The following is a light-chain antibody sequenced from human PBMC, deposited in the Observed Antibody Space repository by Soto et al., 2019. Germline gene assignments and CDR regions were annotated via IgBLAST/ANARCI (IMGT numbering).Light chain of an antibody. CDR3: HHGYSTPLT. J-gene: IGKJ4*01. Sequence: DIQMTQSPSSLSASVGDRVTITCRASQSISTYLHWYQQKPGKAPNLLIYAASTLQSGVPSRFSGSGSGTDFTLTISSLPPEDFATYFCHHGYSTPLTVGGGTKVDIK. V-gene: IGKV1-39*01. CDR1: QSISTY. CDR2: AAS.